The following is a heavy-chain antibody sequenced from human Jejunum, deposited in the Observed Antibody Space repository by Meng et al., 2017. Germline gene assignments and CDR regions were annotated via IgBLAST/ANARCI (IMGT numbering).Heavy chain of an antibody. Sequence: VQLVESGGVLVKPGGSLSLSCAASGFTISRYSMNWVRQAPGKGLEWVANIKQDGSEKYYVDSVKGRFTIYRDTAKNSLYLQMDSLRAEDTAVYYCAREEIVGATQFDYWGQGTLVTVSS. V-gene: IGHV3-7*01. CDR1: GFTISRYS. CDR3: AREEIVGATQFDY. J-gene: IGHJ4*02. CDR2: IKQDGSEK. D-gene: IGHD1-26*01.